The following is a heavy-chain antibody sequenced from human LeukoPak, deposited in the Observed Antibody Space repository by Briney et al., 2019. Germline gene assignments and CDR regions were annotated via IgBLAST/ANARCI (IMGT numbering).Heavy chain of an antibody. CDR3: ARDQTKWEPLRRRDYYYMDV. D-gene: IGHD1-26*01. J-gene: IGHJ6*03. CDR2: MNPNSGNT. Sequence: GASVKVSCKASGYTFTSYDINCVRQATGQGLEWMGWMNPNSGNTGYAQKFQGRVTMTRNTSISTAYMELSSLRSEDTAVYYCARDQTKWEPLRRRDYYYMDVWGKGTTVTVSS. CDR1: GYTFTSYD. V-gene: IGHV1-8*01.